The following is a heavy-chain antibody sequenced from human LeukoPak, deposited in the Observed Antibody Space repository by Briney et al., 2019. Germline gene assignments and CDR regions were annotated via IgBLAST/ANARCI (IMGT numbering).Heavy chain of an antibody. CDR1: GFTFSSYG. J-gene: IGHJ4*02. Sequence: GRSLRLSCAASGFTFSSYGMHWVRQAPGKGLEWVAVIWYDGSNKYYADSVKGRFTISRDNSKNTLYLQMNSLRVEDTAVYHCARDGSCFDFWGQGALVTVSS. D-gene: IGHD2-15*01. CDR2: IWYDGSNK. CDR3: ARDGSCFDF. V-gene: IGHV3-33*01.